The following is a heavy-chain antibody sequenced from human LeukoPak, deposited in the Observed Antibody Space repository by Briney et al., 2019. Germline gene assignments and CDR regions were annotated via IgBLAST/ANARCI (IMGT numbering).Heavy chain of an antibody. V-gene: IGHV3-30*02. J-gene: IGHJ4*02. Sequence: GGSLRLSCAASGFTFSSYGMHWVRQAPGKGLEWVAFIRYDGSNKYYADSVKGRFTISRDNSKNTLYLQMNSLRAEDTAVYYCAKDPEVDIVVVPAANKPDYWGQGTLVTVSS. CDR3: AKDPEVDIVVVPAANKPDY. CDR2: IRYDGSNK. CDR1: GFTFSSYG. D-gene: IGHD2-2*03.